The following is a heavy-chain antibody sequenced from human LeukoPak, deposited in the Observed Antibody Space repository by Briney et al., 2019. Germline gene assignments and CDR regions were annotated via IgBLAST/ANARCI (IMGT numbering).Heavy chain of an antibody. V-gene: IGHV4-34*01. CDR2: INHSGST. CDR1: GGSFSGYY. CDR3: ARGRGGQWPTDRVGAFDI. J-gene: IGHJ3*02. Sequence: SETLSLTCAVYGGSFSGYYWSWIRQPPGKGLGWIGEINHSGSTNYNPSLKSRVTISVDTSKNQFSLKLSSVTAADTAVYDCARGRGGQWPTDRVGAFDIWGQGTMVTVSS. D-gene: IGHD6-19*01.